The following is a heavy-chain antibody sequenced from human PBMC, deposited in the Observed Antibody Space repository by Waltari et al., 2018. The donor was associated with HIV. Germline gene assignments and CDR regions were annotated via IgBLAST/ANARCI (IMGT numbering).Heavy chain of an antibody. Sequence: QVQLVESGGGVVQPGRSLRLSCVASGFAFRPYAMHWVRQAPGKGLDWVSFISCDGSNKYYADSVKVRFTVSRDNANNTLYLQMNSLRAEDTAVYYCARDVHYYYSRPLDYWGQGTLVTVSS. CDR1: GFAFRPYA. J-gene: IGHJ4*02. CDR3: ARDVHYYYSRPLDY. CDR2: ISCDGSNK. V-gene: IGHV3-30-3*01. D-gene: IGHD3-22*01.